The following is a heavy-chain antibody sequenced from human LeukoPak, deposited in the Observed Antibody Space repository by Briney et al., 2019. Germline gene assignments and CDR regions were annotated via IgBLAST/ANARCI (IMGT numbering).Heavy chain of an antibody. CDR2: IYYSGST. V-gene: IGHV4-59*08. J-gene: IGHJ4*02. CDR3: ARRRRVTVTKGGDYFDY. D-gene: IGHD4-17*01. Sequence: PSETLSLTCTVSGGSISSYYWSWIRQPPGKGLEWIGYIYYSGSTNYIPSLKSRVTISVDTSKNQFSLKLSSVTAADTAVYYCARRRRVTVTKGGDYFDYWGQGTLVTVSS. CDR1: GGSISSYY.